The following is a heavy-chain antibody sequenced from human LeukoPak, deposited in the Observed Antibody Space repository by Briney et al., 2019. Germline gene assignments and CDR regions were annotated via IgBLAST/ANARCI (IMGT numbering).Heavy chain of an antibody. CDR3: AKGGPYSSSYLVY. CDR2: INPNSGGT. Sequence: ASVKVSCKASGYTFTGYYMHWVRQAPGQGLEWMGWINPNSGGTNYAQKFQGWVTMTRDTSISTAYMELSRLRSDDMAVYYCAKGGPYSSSYLVYWGQGTLVTVSS. CDR1: GYTFTGYY. V-gene: IGHV1-2*04. D-gene: IGHD6-6*01. J-gene: IGHJ4*02.